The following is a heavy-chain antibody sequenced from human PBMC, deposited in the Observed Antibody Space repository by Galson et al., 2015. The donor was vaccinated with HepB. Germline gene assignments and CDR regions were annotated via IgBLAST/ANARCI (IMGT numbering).Heavy chain of an antibody. V-gene: IGHV3-30*04. J-gene: IGHJ4*02. CDR2: ISYDGSNK. Sequence: SLRLSCAASGFTFSSYAMHWVRQAPGKGLEWVAVISYDGSNKYYADSVKGRFTISRDNSKNTLYLQMNSLRAEDTAVYYCARGGATVTTGGAVGYWGQGTLVTVSS. D-gene: IGHD4-17*01. CDR3: ARGGATVTTGGAVGY. CDR1: GFTFSSYA.